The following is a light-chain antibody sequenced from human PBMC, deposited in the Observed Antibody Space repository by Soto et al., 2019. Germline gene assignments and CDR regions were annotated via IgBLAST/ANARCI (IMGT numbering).Light chain of an antibody. J-gene: IGKJ4*01. CDR3: QQYHNLPLT. V-gene: IGKV1-33*01. CDR2: DTS. Sequence: DIKMTQSPSSLSASVGDRVTITCQASQDISNFLNWYRQKPGKAPELLIFDTSNLNTGVPSRFSGTGSGTDFTFTITSLQPEDIATYHCQQYHNLPLTFGGGTKVDIK. CDR1: QDISNF.